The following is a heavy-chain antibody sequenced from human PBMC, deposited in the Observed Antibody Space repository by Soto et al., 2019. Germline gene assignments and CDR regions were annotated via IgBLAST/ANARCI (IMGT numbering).Heavy chain of an antibody. CDR1: GFSFSTSD. CDR2: INYSGRYM. J-gene: IGHJ4*02. Sequence: GGSLRLSCVASGFSFSTSDMTWVRQAPGKGLEYVSSINYSGRYMFYAGPLKGRFTISRDNAKNSLYLQMHSLRAEDTAVYYCARKSSSDISCSDCFDYWGQGTLVTVSS. D-gene: IGHD2-21*01. CDR3: ARKSSSDISCSDCFDY. V-gene: IGHV3-21*04.